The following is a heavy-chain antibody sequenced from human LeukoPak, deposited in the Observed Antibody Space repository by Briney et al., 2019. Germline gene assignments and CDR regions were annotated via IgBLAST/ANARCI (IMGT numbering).Heavy chain of an antibody. V-gene: IGHV3-11*04. CDR2: STNSGDSI. Sequence: GGSLRLSCTASGFTFTDYYMTWIRQAPGKGLEWVSYSTNSGDSIYYADSVKGRFAISRDNAEKSIFLNMDSLRAEDTAVYFCARMRWRDSSSWYYFDYWGQGTLVTVSS. D-gene: IGHD6-13*01. CDR3: ARMRWRDSSSWYYFDY. CDR1: GFTFTDYY. J-gene: IGHJ4*02.